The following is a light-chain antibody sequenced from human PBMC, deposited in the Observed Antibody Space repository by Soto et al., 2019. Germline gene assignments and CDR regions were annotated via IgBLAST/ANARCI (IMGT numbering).Light chain of an antibody. V-gene: IGKV1-12*01. J-gene: IGKJ5*01. CDR1: QDVGKW. CDR2: GAS. Sequence: DIQITQSPPSVSASVGDRVTITFRASQDVGKWLAWYQQKPGKAPTLLIHGASSLQSGVPPRYSGSGYGTDFTLTISSLQPEDFATYYCQQANSFPITLGQGTRVEI. CDR3: QQANSFPIT.